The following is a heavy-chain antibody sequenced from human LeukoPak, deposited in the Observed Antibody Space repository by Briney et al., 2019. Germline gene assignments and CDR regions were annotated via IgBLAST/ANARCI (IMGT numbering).Heavy chain of an antibody. D-gene: IGHD3-22*01. J-gene: IGHJ4*02. CDR2: LSGDGVNT. CDR3: AKLNRVVVITTWDLHFDY. Sequence: GGSLRLSCVASGFTFSSYAMNWVRQAPGKGLEWVSALSGDGVNTYYADSVQGRFSISRDNSKSTLYLQMNSLRAEDTAVYYCAKLNRVVVITTWDLHFDYWGQGTLVTVSS. V-gene: IGHV3-23*01. CDR1: GFTFSSYA.